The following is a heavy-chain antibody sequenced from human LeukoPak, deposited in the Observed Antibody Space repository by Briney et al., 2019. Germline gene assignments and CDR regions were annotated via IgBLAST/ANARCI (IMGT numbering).Heavy chain of an antibody. CDR2: IYDSGST. CDR3: GSRGYGVGFQH. V-gene: IGHV4-39*01. J-gene: IGHJ1*01. CDR1: GGSIGYSSYY. D-gene: IGHD4-17*01. Sequence: PSETLSLTCTVSGGSIGYSSYYWGWIRQPPGKGLEWNGTIYDSGSTYYNPSLKSRVTISADTSKNQFSLKLSSVTAADAAVYYCGSRGYGVGFQHWGQGTLVTVSS.